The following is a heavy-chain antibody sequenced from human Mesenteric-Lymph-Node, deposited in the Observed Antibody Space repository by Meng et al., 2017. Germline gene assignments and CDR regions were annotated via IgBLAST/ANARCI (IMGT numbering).Heavy chain of an antibody. CDR2: IYYSGST. CDR1: GGSISSYY. Sequence: SETLSLTCTVSGGSISSYYWSWIRQPPGKGLEWIGYIYYSGSTNYNPSLKSRVTISVDTSKNQFSLKLSSVTAADTAVYYCARVFSSFVTATWYFDLWGRGTLVTVSS. J-gene: IGHJ2*01. D-gene: IGHD2-21*02. CDR3: ARVFSSFVTATWYFDL. V-gene: IGHV4-59*01.